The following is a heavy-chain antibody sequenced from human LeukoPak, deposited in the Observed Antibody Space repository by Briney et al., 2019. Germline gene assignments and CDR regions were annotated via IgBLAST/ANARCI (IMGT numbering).Heavy chain of an antibody. D-gene: IGHD2-2*01. J-gene: IGHJ4*02. Sequence: GGSLRLSCAASGITFSSYWMSWVRQAPGKGLEWVANIKQDGSEEYYVDSVKGRFTISRDNDKNSLYLQMNSLRAEDTAVYYCATARYCASTSCYPGGYWGQGTLVTVSS. CDR3: ATARYCASTSCYPGGY. V-gene: IGHV3-7*01. CDR2: IKQDGSEE. CDR1: GITFSSYW.